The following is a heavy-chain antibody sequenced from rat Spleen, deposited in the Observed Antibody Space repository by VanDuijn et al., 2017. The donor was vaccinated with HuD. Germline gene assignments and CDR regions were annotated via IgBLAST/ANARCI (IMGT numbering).Heavy chain of an antibody. CDR1: GFSLISNS. CDR3: ARQTTEGMGFAY. CDR2: MWSDGDT. J-gene: IGHJ3*01. V-gene: IGHV2-32*01. Sequence: QVQLKESGPGLVQPSQTLSLICTVSGFSLISNSVHWVRQSPGEGLEWMGVMWSDGDTSYNSALKSRLSISRDTSKSQVFLKMSSLQTEDTATYYCARQTTEGMGFAYWGQGTLVTVSS. D-gene: IGHD1-11*01.